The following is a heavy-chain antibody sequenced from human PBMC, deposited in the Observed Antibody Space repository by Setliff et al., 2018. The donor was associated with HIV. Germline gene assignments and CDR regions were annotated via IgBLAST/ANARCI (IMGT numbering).Heavy chain of an antibody. CDR2: IFYSGST. CDR3: ARDDFLYDYDYMDA. V-gene: IGHV4-39*02. Sequence: SETLSLTCTVSGGSIFTSSSYWGWIRQPPGKGLEWIGSIFYSGSTYYSPSLKSRVTISVDTSKNQFSLKVSSVTAADTAVYYCARDDFLYDYDYMDAWGKGTTVTVSS. CDR1: GGSIFTSSSY. J-gene: IGHJ6*03. D-gene: IGHD3-16*01.